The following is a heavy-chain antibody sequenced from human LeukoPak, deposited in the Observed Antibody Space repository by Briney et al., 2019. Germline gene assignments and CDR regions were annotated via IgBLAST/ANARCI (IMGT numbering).Heavy chain of an antibody. V-gene: IGHV4-39*07. Sequence: SETLSLTCTVSGGSISSSSYYWGWIRQPPGKGLEWIGSTYYSRSTYYNPSLKSRVTISVDTSKNQFSLKLSSVTAADTAVHYCARGNIVGATDAFDIWGQGTMVTVSS. CDR1: GGSISSSSYY. J-gene: IGHJ3*02. CDR3: ARGNIVGATDAFDI. D-gene: IGHD1-26*01. CDR2: TYYSRST.